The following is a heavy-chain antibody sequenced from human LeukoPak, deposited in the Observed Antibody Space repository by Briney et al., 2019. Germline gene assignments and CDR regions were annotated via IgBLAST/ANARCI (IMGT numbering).Heavy chain of an antibody. CDR3: ARRCSSTSCYSSYYYYGMDV. D-gene: IGHD2-2*01. J-gene: IGHJ6*02. CDR2: IYYSGST. Sequence: PSETLSLTCTASGGSISSSSYYWGWIRQPPGKGLEWIGSIYYSGSTYYNPSLKSRVTISVDASKNQFSLKLSSVTAADTAVYYCARRCSSTSCYSSYYYYGMDVWGQGTTVTVSS. V-gene: IGHV4-39*01. CDR1: GGSISSSSYY.